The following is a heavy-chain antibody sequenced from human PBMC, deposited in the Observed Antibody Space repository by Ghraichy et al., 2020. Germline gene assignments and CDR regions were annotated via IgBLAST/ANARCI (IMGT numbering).Heavy chain of an antibody. CDR2: IIPMFGTS. V-gene: IGHV1-69*13. CDR3: ARANYYGSGSQSDFYWYYGMDV. Sequence: SVKVSCKASGGTFSRHTVSWVRQAPGQGLEWMGGIIPMFGTSSYAQILQGRVTITADESSSTAYMELSSLGSEDTAVYYCARANYYGSGSQSDFYWYYGMDVWGQGTTVTVSS. D-gene: IGHD3-10*01. CDR1: GGTFSRHT. J-gene: IGHJ6*02.